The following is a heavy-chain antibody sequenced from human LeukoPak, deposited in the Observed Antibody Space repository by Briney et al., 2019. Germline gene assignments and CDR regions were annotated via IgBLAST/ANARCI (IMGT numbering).Heavy chain of an antibody. CDR2: IYSRGDT. J-gene: IGHJ6*03. Sequence: GGSLRLSCAASEFIVSINYMTWVRQAPGKGLEWVSLIYSRGDTKYADSVKGRFTISRDNSKNTLYLQMSSLRTEDTAVYYCARDPYSGGYGAYYYYYMDVWGKGTTVTVSS. V-gene: IGHV3-66*01. D-gene: IGHD6-19*01. CDR3: ARDPYSGGYGAYYYYYMDV. CDR1: EFIVSINY.